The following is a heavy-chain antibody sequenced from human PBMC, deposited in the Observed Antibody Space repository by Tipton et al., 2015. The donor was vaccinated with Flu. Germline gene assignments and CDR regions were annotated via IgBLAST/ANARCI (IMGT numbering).Heavy chain of an antibody. CDR3: ARDPSLGMPEYFDY. J-gene: IGHJ4*02. CDR1: GDSIDSRYF. D-gene: IGHD2-2*01. V-gene: IGHV4-59*12. CDR2: IYNNKYT. Sequence: TLSLTCSVSGDSIDSRYFWGWIRQPPGKGLEWIGYIYNNKYTKYNPSLKSRVTISVDTSKKQFSLQLRSVTAADTAVYYCARDPSLGMPEYFDYWGQGTLVTVSS.